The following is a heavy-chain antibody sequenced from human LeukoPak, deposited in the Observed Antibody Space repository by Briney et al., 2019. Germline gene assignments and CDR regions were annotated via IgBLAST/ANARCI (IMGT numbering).Heavy chain of an antibody. V-gene: IGHV3-7*01. D-gene: IGHD3-3*01. CDR3: ARRRALRSHDCFDY. J-gene: IGHJ4*02. CDR2: IKPDGSEK. CDR1: GFSFSNSW. Sequence: PGGSLRLSCAASGFSFSNSWMSWVRQAPGKGLEWVANIKPDGSEKYYVDSVRGRFTLSRDNAKNSLYLQMSSLRADDTAVYYCARRRALRSHDCFDYWGQGTLVTVSS.